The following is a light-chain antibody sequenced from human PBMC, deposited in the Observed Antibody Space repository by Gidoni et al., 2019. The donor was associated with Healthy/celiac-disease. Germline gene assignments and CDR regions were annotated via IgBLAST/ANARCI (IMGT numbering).Light chain of an antibody. CDR2: GNS. CDR3: QSYDSSLSGV. V-gene: IGLV1-40*01. J-gene: IGLJ1*01. Sequence: HSVLTPPPSVSGAPGQRVTISCTGSSSNIGAGYDVHWYQQRPGTAPKLLIYGNSNRPSGVPDRFAGAKSGTSASLAITGLQAEDEADYYCQSYDSSLSGVFGTGTKVTV. CDR1: SSNIGAGYD.